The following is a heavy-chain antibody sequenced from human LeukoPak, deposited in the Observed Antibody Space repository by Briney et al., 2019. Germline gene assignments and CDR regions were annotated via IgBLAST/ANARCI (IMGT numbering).Heavy chain of an antibody. CDR2: ISGSGGST. Sequence: PGGSLRLSCAASGFTFSSFGMSWVRQAPGKGLEWVSAISGSGGSTYYADSVKGRFTISRDNSKNTLYLQMNSLRAEDTAGYYCAKAPVGYSSGWYDYWGQGTLVTVSS. J-gene: IGHJ4*02. D-gene: IGHD6-19*01. CDR1: GFTFSSFG. CDR3: AKAPVGYSSGWYDY. V-gene: IGHV3-23*01.